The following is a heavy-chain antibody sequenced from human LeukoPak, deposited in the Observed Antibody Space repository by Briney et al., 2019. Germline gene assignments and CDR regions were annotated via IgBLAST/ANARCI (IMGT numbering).Heavy chain of an antibody. Sequence: GRSLRLSCAASVITVSSNYMTCVPQAPGQGLEGVSVLYSGGTTYYADSVKGRFTISRDNSKNTLYLQMDSLRVEDTAVYYCARDPPGIRVPGVWGQGTLVTVSS. CDR2: LYSGGTT. D-gene: IGHD6-19*01. CDR1: VITVSSNY. V-gene: IGHV3-53*01. CDR3: ARDPPGIRVPGV. J-gene: IGHJ4*02.